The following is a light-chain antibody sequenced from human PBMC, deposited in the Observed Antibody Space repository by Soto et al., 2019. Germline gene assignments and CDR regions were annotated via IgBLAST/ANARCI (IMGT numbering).Light chain of an antibody. Sequence: EIVLTQSPATLSLSPGERATLSCRASQSVGSYLAWYQQKPGQAPRVLIYYASNRATGIPASFSGSGSGTDFTLTISSPEPEDFAVYYCQQRSNWPTITFGQGTRLEIK. CDR1: QSVGSY. CDR2: YAS. J-gene: IGKJ5*01. V-gene: IGKV3-11*01. CDR3: QQRSNWPTIT.